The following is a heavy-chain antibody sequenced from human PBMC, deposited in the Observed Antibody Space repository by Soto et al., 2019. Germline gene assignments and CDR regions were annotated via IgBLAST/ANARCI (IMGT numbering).Heavy chain of an antibody. J-gene: IGHJ3*02. CDR3: ARPNVGATTPDAFDI. CDR1: GYSFTSYW. D-gene: IGHD1-26*01. Sequence: ESLKISCKGSGYSFTSYWIGWVRQMPGKGLEWMGIIYPGDSDTRYSPSFQGQVTISADKSISTAYLQWSSLKASDTAMYYCARPNVGATTPDAFDIWGQGTMVTVSS. CDR2: IYPGDSDT. V-gene: IGHV5-51*01.